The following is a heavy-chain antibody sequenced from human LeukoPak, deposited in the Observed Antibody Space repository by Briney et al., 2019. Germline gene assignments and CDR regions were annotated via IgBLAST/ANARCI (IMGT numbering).Heavy chain of an antibody. V-gene: IGHV3-23*01. CDR3: AVSVRFERVWHYFNN. D-gene: IGHD3-9*01. CDR1: GFTFSSYA. Sequence: PGGSLRLSCAASGFTFSSYAMNWVRQAPGKGRKWVSGICESGAITHYEDAVKGRFTISRDNSKTTVFLQMNSLRAEDTAVYYCAVSVRFERVWHYFNNWGQGTQVTVSS. J-gene: IGHJ4*02. CDR2: ICESGAIT.